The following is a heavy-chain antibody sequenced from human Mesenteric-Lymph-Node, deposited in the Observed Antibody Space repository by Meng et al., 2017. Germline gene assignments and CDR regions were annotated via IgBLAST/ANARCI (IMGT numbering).Heavy chain of an antibody. CDR3: ARDLTMYSSSYFDY. D-gene: IGHD6-13*01. CDR1: GYTFTGYY. V-gene: IGHV1-2*06. Sequence: VQVVQSGAEVKKPGASVKVSCKASGYTFTGYYMHWVRQAPGQGLEWMGRINPNSGGTNYAQKFQGRVTMTRDTSISTAYMELSRLRSDDTAVYYCARDLTMYSSSYFDYWGQGTLVTVSS. J-gene: IGHJ4*02. CDR2: INPNSGGT.